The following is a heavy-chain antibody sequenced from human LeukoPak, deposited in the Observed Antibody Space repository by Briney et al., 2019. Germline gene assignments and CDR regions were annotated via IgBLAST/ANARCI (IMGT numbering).Heavy chain of an antibody. CDR1: GFTFSSYA. CDR2: IKQDGSEK. J-gene: IGHJ3*02. Sequence: GGSLRLSCAASGFTFSSYAMHWVRQAPGKGLEWVANIKQDGSEKYYVDSVKGRFTISRDNAKNSLYLQMNSLRAEDTAVYYCARDFEAFDIWGQGTMVTVSS. CDR3: ARDFEAFDI. V-gene: IGHV3-7*01.